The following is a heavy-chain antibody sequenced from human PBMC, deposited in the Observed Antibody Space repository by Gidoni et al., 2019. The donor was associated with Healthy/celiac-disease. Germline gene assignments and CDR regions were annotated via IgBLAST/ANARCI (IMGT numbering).Heavy chain of an antibody. CDR1: GFTFRSHS. D-gene: IGHD5-18*01. V-gene: IGHV3-48*01. CDR2: ISSSSSTI. CDR3: AREQLWLLGYYYGMDV. J-gene: IGHJ6*02. Sequence: EVQLVESGGGLVQPGGSLRLSCAASGFTFRSHSMNWVRQARGKGLEWVSYISSSSSTIYYADSVKGRFTISRDNAKNSLYLQMNSLRAEDTAVYYCAREQLWLLGYYYGMDVWGQGTTVTVSS.